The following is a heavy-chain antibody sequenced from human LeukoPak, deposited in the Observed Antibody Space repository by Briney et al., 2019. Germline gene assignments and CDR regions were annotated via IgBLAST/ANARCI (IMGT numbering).Heavy chain of an antibody. CDR2: IYYSGST. CDR1: GGPISSSSYY. D-gene: IGHD2-2*01. J-gene: IGHJ3*02. Sequence: SETLSLTCTVSGGPISSSSYYWGWIRQPPGKGLEWIGSIYYSGSTYYNPSLKSRVTISVDTSKNQFSLKLSSVTAADTAVYYCARVVVVPAAYDAFDIWGQGTMVTVSS. V-gene: IGHV4-39*07. CDR3: ARVVVVPAAYDAFDI.